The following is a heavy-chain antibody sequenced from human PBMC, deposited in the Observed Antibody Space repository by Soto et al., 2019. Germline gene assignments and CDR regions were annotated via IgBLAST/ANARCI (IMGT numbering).Heavy chain of an antibody. CDR2: IYYSGST. CDR1: GGSISSYY. D-gene: IGHD2-21*02. Sequence: PSETLSLTCTVSGGSISSYYWGWIRQPPGKGLEWIGSIYYSGSTYYNPSLRSRVTISVDTSKNQFSLKLSSVTAADTAVYYCARLNCGGDCYYASGVPRFYYYGMDVWGQGTTVTV. CDR3: ARLNCGGDCYYASGVPRFYYYGMDV. J-gene: IGHJ6*02. V-gene: IGHV4-39*01.